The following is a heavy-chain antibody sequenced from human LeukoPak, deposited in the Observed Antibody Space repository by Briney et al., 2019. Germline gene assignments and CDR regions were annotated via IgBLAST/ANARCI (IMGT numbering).Heavy chain of an antibody. D-gene: IGHD6-13*01. Sequence: SETLSLTCAVYGGSFSGYYWSWIRQPPGKGLEWIGEINHSGSTNYNPSLKSRVTISVDTSKNQFSLKLSSVTAADTAVYYCARSRRRSSSWYYYYYGMDVWGQGTTATVSS. CDR1: GGSFSGYY. CDR3: ARSRRRSSSWYYYYYGMDV. V-gene: IGHV4-34*01. J-gene: IGHJ6*02. CDR2: INHSGST.